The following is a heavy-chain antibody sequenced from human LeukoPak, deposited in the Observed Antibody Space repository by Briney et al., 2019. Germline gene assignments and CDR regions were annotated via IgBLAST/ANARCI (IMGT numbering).Heavy chain of an antibody. Sequence: ASVKVSCKASGYTFTGYYMHWVRQAPGQGLEWMGWINPNSGGTNYAQKFQGRVTMTRDTSISTAYMELSRLRSDDTAVYYCARVGYSGGYDHYFDYWGKGTTVTVSS. D-gene: IGHD6-19*01. V-gene: IGHV1-2*02. J-gene: IGHJ4*03. CDR1: GYTFTGYY. CDR3: ARVGYSGGYDHYFDY. CDR2: INPNSGGT.